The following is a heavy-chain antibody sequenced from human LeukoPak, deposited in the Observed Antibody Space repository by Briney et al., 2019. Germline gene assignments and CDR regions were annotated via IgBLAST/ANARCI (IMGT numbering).Heavy chain of an antibody. J-gene: IGHJ5*02. Sequence: SETLSLTCTVPGGSISSYYWSWIRQPAGKGLEWIGRVYSTGSTNYNPSLKSRVTMSVDTSKNQFSLKLSSVTAADTAVYYCVRGPKYSSGWYWFDPWGRGTLVTVSS. V-gene: IGHV4-4*07. D-gene: IGHD6-19*01. CDR1: GGSISSYY. CDR2: VYSTGST. CDR3: VRGPKYSSGWYWFDP.